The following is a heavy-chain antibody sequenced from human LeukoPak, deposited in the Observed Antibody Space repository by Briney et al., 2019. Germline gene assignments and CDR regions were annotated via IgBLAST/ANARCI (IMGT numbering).Heavy chain of an antibody. CDR3: AKGIAHDILTGYQAIDY. D-gene: IGHD3-9*01. V-gene: IGHV3-9*01. J-gene: IGHJ4*02. CDR2: ISWNSGSI. CDR1: GFTFDDYA. Sequence: PGRSLRLSCAASGFTFDDYAMHWVRQAPGKGLEWVSGISWNSGSIGYADSVKGRFTISRDNAKNSLYLQMNSLRAEDTALYYCAKGIAHDILTGYQAIDYWGQGTLVTVSS.